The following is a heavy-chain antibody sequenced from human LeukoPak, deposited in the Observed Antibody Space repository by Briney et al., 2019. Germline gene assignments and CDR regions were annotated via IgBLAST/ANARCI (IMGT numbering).Heavy chain of an antibody. Sequence: SQTLSLTCAISGDSVSSKSASWNWIRQSPSRGLEWLGRTYSRSKWFNDYAVSVKSRITINPDTSKNQFSLHLSSVTPDDTAVDYCARGTGSLDYWGQGTLVTVST. CDR2: TYSRSKWFN. CDR3: ARGTGSLDY. J-gene: IGHJ4*02. CDR1: GDSVSSKSAS. D-gene: IGHD1-26*01. V-gene: IGHV6-1*01.